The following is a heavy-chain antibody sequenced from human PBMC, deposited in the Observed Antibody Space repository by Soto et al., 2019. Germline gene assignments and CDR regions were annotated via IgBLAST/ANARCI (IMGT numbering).Heavy chain of an antibody. Sequence: ASVKVSCKASGYTFTSYDINWVRQATGQGLEWMGWMNPNSGNTGYAQKFQGRVTMTRNTSISTAYMELSSLRSEDTAAYYCERGEGFRLGGVIVPEDFAYGGQGTLVPVSP. V-gene: IGHV1-8*01. D-gene: IGHD3-16*02. J-gene: IGHJ4*02. CDR1: GYTFTSYD. CDR3: ERGEGFRLGGVIVPEDFAY. CDR2: MNPNSGNT.